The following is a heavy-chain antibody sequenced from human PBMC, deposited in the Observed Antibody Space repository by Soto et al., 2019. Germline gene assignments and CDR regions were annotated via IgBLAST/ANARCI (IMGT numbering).Heavy chain of an antibody. J-gene: IGHJ6*02. CDR1: GFTFTSSA. Sequence: SVKVSCKASGFTFTSSAVQWVRQARGQRLEWIGWIVVGSGNTNYAQKFQERVTITRDMSTSTAYMELSSLRSEDTAVYYCAADRARRYYYYGMDVWGQGTTVTVSS. CDR2: IVVGSGNT. CDR3: AADRARRYYYYGMDV. D-gene: IGHD4-17*01. V-gene: IGHV1-58*01.